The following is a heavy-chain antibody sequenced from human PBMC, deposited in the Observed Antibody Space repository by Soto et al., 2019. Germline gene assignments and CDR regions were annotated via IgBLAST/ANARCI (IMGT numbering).Heavy chain of an antibody. V-gene: IGHV4-4*02. J-gene: IGHJ4*02. Sequence: SETLSLTCAVSGDSISGGKWWSWVRQPPGKGLEWIGEISHSGSTGYNPSLKSRVTISVDKSKNQFSLKLNSVTAADTALYYCTKNGDWKFDYWGLGTLVTVSS. CDR2: ISHSGST. CDR3: TKNGDWKFDY. D-gene: IGHD2-21*01. CDR1: GDSISGGKW.